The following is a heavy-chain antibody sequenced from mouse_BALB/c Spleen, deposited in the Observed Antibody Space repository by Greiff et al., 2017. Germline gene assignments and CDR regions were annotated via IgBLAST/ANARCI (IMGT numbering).Heavy chain of an antibody. CDR1: GYTFTSYW. J-gene: IGHJ3*01. CDR2: IYPSDSYT. V-gene: IGHV1-69*02. CDR3: TRVGTTVSFAY. Sequence: VQLQQPGAELVRPGASVKLSCKASGYTFTSYWINWVKQRPGQGLEWIGNIYPSDSYTNYNQKFKDKATLTVDKSSSTAYMQLSSPTSEDSAVYYCTRVGTTVSFAYWGQGTLVTVSA. D-gene: IGHD1-1*01.